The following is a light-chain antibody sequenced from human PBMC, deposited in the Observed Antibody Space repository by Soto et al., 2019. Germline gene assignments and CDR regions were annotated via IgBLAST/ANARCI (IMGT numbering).Light chain of an antibody. Sequence: EIVLTQSPGTLSLSPGERATLSCRASQSVSSSYLAWYLQKPGQAPRPLIYGASSRSIGIPDRFSGSGSGTDFTLTIRRLEPEDFAVYYCQQYGSSPWTFGQGNKVDI. V-gene: IGKV3-20*01. CDR1: QSVSSSY. CDR2: GAS. J-gene: IGKJ1*01. CDR3: QQYGSSPWT.